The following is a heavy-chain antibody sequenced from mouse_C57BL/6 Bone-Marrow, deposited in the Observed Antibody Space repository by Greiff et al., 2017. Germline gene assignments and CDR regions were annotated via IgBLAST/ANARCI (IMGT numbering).Heavy chain of an antibody. J-gene: IGHJ3*01. V-gene: IGHV1-15*01. CDR3: TRNYYDYDGAWFAY. CDR1: GYTFTDYE. CDR2: IDPETGGT. D-gene: IGHD2-4*01. Sequence: QVQLKQPGAELVRPGASVTLSCKASGYTFTDYEMHWVKQTPVHGLEWIGAIDPETGGTAYNQKFKGKAILTADKSSSTAYMELRSLTSEDSAVYYCTRNYYDYDGAWFAYWGQGTLVTVSA.